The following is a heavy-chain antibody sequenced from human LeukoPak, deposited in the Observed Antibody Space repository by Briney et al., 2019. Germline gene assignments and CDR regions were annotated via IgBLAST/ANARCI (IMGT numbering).Heavy chain of an antibody. D-gene: IGHD6-19*01. Sequence: GGSLRLSCAASGFTFSSYAMNWVRQAPGKGLEWVSTIGGSGGSTYYADSVKGRFTISRDNSKNTLYLQMNSLRAEDTAVYCCAKSGKDSSGWGAFNYWGQGTLVTISS. V-gene: IGHV3-23*01. CDR1: GFTFSSYA. CDR3: AKSGKDSSGWGAFNY. J-gene: IGHJ4*02. CDR2: IGGSGGST.